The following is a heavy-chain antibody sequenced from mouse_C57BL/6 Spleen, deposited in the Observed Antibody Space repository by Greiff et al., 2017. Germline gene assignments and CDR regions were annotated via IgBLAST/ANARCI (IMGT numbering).Heavy chain of an antibody. CDR3: TRGPYCYGSSVAY. V-gene: IGHV1-15*01. Sequence: QVQLQQSGAELVRPGASVTLSCKASGYTFTDYEMHWVKQTPVHGLEWIGAIDPETGGTAYNQKFKGKAILTADKSSSTAYLELRSLTSEDSAVYYCTRGPYCYGSSVAYWGQGTLVTVSA. CDR1: GYTFTDYE. CDR2: IDPETGGT. D-gene: IGHD1-1*01. J-gene: IGHJ3*01.